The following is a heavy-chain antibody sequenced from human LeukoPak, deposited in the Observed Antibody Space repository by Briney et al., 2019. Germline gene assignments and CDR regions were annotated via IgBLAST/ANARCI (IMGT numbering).Heavy chain of an antibody. D-gene: IGHD2-2*01. J-gene: IGHJ4*02. CDR3: ARGRDVVVPAAIPYYFDY. V-gene: IGHV4-34*01. CDR2: INHSGST. Sequence: TSETLSPTCAVYGGSFSGYYWSWIRQPPGKGLEWIGEINHSGSTNYNPSLKSRVTISVDTSKNQFSLKLSSVTAAHTAVYYCARGRDVVVPAAIPYYFDYWGQGTLVTVSS. CDR1: GGSFSGYY.